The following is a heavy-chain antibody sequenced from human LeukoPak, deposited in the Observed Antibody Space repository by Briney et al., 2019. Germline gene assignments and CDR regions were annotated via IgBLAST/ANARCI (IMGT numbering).Heavy chain of an antibody. D-gene: IGHD3/OR15-3a*01. CDR2: IKLDGSEK. Sequence: GESLRLSCVASGFTFGKYWMSWVRQAPGKGLEWVANIKLDGSEKNYVDSVKGRFTISRDNTKNSLYLQMNSLRAEDTAVFYCARDQYDTWSRRGNFDSWGQGTLVIVSS. CDR1: GFTFGKYW. CDR3: ARDQYDTWSRRGNFDS. J-gene: IGHJ4*02. V-gene: IGHV3-7*03.